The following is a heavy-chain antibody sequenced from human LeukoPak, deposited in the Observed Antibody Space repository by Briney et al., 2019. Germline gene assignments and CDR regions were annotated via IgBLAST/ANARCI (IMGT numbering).Heavy chain of an antibody. Sequence: PSETLSLTCTVSGGSVSSGSYYWSWIRQPPGKGLEWIGYIYYSGSTNYNPSLKSRVTISVDTSKNQFSLKLSSVTAADTAVYYCAREVAAAWYRDYYYYMDVWGKGTTVTVSS. CDR3: AREVAAAWYRDYYYYMDV. J-gene: IGHJ6*03. CDR1: GGSVSSGSYY. D-gene: IGHD6-13*01. CDR2: IYYSGST. V-gene: IGHV4-61*01.